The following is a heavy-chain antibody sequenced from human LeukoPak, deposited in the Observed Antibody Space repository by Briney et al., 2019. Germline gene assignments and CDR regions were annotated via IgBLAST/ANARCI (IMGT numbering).Heavy chain of an antibody. V-gene: IGHV3-23*01. CDR1: GFTFSSYA. Sequence: GGSLRLSCAASGFTFSSYAMSWVRQAPGKGLEWVSAISGSGGSTYYADSVKGRFTISRDNSKNTLYLQMNSLRAEDTAVYYCANQFISRLGELSLGGYWGQGTLVTVSS. J-gene: IGHJ4*02. CDR2: ISGSGGST. CDR3: ANQFISRLGELSLGGY. D-gene: IGHD3-16*02.